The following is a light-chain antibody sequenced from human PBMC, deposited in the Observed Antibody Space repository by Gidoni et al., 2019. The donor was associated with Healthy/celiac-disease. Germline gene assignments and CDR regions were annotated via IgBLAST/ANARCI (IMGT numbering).Light chain of an antibody. CDR2: DVS. Sequence: QSALTQPASVSGSPGQSITISCTGTSSDVGGSNYVSWYQQHPGKAPKLMIYDVSNRPSGVSNRFSGSKSGNTASLTISVLQAEDEADYYCSSYTSSSTPIIFGTGTKVTVL. CDR3: SSYTSSSTPII. J-gene: IGLJ1*01. V-gene: IGLV2-14*01. CDR1: SSDVGGSNY.